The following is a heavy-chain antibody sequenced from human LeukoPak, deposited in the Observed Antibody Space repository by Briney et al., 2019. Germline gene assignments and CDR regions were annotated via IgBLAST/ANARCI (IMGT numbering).Heavy chain of an antibody. CDR1: GFTFSSYA. D-gene: IGHD6-6*01. CDR3: AKAASIAARLVPASFDY. V-gene: IGHV3-23*01. CDR2: ISGSGGST. J-gene: IGHJ4*02. Sequence: GGSLRLSCAASGFTFSSYAMSWVRQAPGKGLEWVSAISGSGGSTYYADSVKGRFTISRDNSKNTLYLQMNSLRAEDTAVYYCAKAASIAARLVPASFDYWGQGTLVTVSS.